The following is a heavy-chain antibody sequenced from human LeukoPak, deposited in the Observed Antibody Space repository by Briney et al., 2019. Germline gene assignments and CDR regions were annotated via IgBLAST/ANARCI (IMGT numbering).Heavy chain of an antibody. CDR2: INPNSGGT. CDR3: ARGARYSSSWSRNTPYDY. D-gene: IGHD6-13*01. Sequence: ASVNVSCKASGYTFTGYYMHWVRQAPGQGLEWMGWINPNSGGTNYAQKFQGWVTMTRDTSISTAYMELSRLRSDDTAVYYCARGARYSSSWSRNTPYDYWGQGTLVTVSS. J-gene: IGHJ4*02. V-gene: IGHV1-2*04. CDR1: GYTFTGYY.